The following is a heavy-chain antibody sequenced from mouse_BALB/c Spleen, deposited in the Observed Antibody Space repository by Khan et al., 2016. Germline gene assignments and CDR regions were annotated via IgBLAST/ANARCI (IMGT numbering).Heavy chain of an antibody. V-gene: IGHV6-6*01. CDR2: IRSNANNHAT. J-gene: IGHJ2*01. Sequence: EVQLVESGGGLVQPGGSMKLSCAASGFTFSDAWMDWVRQSPEKGLEWVAEIRSNANNHATYYAESVKGRLTISRADSKSSVYLQMSSLRAEDTGIYYCARRRGWYFDYWGQGTTLTVSS. CDR1: GFTFSDAW. CDR3: ARRRGWYFDY.